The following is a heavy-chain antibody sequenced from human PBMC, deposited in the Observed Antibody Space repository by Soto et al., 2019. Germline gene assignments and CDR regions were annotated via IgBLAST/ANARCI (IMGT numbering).Heavy chain of an antibody. CDR1: GFTFDDYA. J-gene: IGHJ6*02. CDR2: ISWNSASI. Sequence: EVQLVESGGGLVQPGRSLRLSCAASGFTFDDYAMHWVRQAPGKCLEWVAGISWNSASIGYADSVKGRFTVSRDNAKNSLYLQMISLTTEDTASYYCAKTLKEEGYYYYGLDGWGQGTTVTVSS. CDR3: AKTLKEEGYYYYGLDG. V-gene: IGHV3-9*01.